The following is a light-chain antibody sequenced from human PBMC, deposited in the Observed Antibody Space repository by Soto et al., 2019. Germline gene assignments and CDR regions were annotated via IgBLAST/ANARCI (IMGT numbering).Light chain of an antibody. J-gene: IGLJ3*02. Sequence: QSVLTQPPSVSGAPGQRVAISCTGSSSNIGAGFDVHWYQQLPGAAPILLIYGNTNRPSGVPDRFSGSKSGTSASLAIGGLRSEDEADYYCAAWDDSLSGWVFGGGTKLTV. CDR1: SSNIGAGFD. CDR2: GNT. CDR3: AAWDDSLSGWV. V-gene: IGLV1-40*01.